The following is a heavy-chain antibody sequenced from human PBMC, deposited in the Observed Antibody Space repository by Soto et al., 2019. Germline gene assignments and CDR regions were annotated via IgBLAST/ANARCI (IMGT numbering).Heavy chain of an antibody. CDR2: INAGNGNT. D-gene: IGHD6-19*01. J-gene: IGHJ6*02. Sequence: ASVKVSCKASGYTFTSYAMHWVRQAPGQRLEWMGWINAGNGNTKYSQKFQGRVTITRDTSASTAYMELSSLRSEDTAVYYCARIEYSSGWDNYYYYGMDVWGQGTTVTVSS. CDR3: ARIEYSSGWDNYYYYGMDV. CDR1: GYTFTSYA. V-gene: IGHV1-3*01.